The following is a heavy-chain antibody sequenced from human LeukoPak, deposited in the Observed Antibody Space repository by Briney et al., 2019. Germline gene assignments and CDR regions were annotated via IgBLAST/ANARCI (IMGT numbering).Heavy chain of an antibody. J-gene: IGHJ4*02. CDR2: INHSGST. CDR1: GGSFSGYH. V-gene: IGHV4-34*01. D-gene: IGHD6-13*01. Sequence: SETLSLTCAVYGGSFSGYHWSWIRQPPGKGLEWIGEINHSGSTNYNPSLKSRVTISVDTSKNQFSLKLSSVTAADTAVYYCARAGAQQQLVDYWGQGTLVTVSP. CDR3: ARAGAQQQLVDY.